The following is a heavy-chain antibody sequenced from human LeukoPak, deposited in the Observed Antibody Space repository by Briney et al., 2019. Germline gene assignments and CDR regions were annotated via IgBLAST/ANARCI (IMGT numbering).Heavy chain of an antibody. CDR3: ARRLVTAGITDFFDS. V-gene: IGHV3-21*04. CDR1: GFTFSSYS. CDR2: ISSSSSYI. Sequence: GGSLRLSCAASGFTFSSYSMNWVRQAPGKGLEWVSSISSSSSYIYYADSVKGRFTISRDNSKSTLYLQMNGLTAEDTALYYCARRLVTAGITDFFDSWGQGTLVSVSS. J-gene: IGHJ4*02. D-gene: IGHD2-2*01.